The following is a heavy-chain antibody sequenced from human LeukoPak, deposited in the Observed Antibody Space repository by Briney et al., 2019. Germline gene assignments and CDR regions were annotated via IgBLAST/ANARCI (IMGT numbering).Heavy chain of an antibody. J-gene: IGHJ1*01. CDR2: ISAFNGNT. CDR3: ARVIYDSSGYYGAEYFQH. V-gene: IGHV1-18*01. D-gene: IGHD3-22*01. CDR1: GYTFTSYG. Sequence: GASVKVSCKASGYTFTSYGISWVRQAPGQGLEWMGWISAFNGNTNYAQKLQGRVTMTTDTSTSTAYMELRSLRSDDTAVYYCARVIYDSSGYYGAEYFQHWGQGTLVTVSS.